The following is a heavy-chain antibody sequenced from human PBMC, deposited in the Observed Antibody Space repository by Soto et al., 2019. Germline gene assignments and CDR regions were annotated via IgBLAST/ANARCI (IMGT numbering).Heavy chain of an antibody. V-gene: IGHV3-7*05. J-gene: IGHJ4*02. Sequence: EVQLVESGGGLVQPGGSLRLSCAGTGFKFGTSWMSWVRQAPGKGLEWVANIKGDGSEKYYVDSVKGRFTISRDNTENSLYLQMNSPREEDTAVYYCVRNHIWGQGILVSVSS. CDR1: GFKFGTSW. CDR3: VRNHI. CDR2: IKGDGSEK.